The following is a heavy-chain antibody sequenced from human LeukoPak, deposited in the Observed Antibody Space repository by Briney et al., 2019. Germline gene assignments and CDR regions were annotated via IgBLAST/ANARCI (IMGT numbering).Heavy chain of an antibody. CDR1: GGSISSDNCY. CDR2: INHSGST. CDR3: AVGRSY. Sequence: SETLSLTCTVSGGSISSDNCYWGWIRQPPGKGLEWIGEINHSGSTNYNPSLKSRVTISLDTSKNQFSLKLSSVTAADTAVYYCAVGRSYWGQGTLVTVSS. J-gene: IGHJ4*02. V-gene: IGHV4-39*07.